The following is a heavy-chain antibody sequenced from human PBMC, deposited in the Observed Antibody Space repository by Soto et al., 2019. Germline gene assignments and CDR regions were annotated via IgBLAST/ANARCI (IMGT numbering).Heavy chain of an antibody. CDR2: LYYIGRS. J-gene: IGHJ4*01. CDR1: GDSIRSANYF. Sequence: SETLSLTCAVSGDSIRSANYFWSWIRQTPGKGLEWIGYLYYIGRSTYNPSLESRVTISLATSKIQFSLRLTSVTAADTAVYYCARVDGSGTFSFFDSWGHGTLVTVSS. CDR3: ARVDGSGTFSFFDS. V-gene: IGHV4-61*01. D-gene: IGHD3-10*01.